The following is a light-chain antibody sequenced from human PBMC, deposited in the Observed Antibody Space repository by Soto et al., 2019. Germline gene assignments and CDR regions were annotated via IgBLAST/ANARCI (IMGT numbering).Light chain of an antibody. CDR2: ETN. CDR1: SSNIGKNY. V-gene: IGLV1-51*02. J-gene: IGLJ2*01. Sequence: QSVLTQPPSVSAASGQKVTISCTGSSSNIGKNYVSWYQQLPGTAPKVVIYETNKRPSGIPDRFSGSKSGTSATLGITGLQAGDEADYYCATWATSLTAVVFGGGTKLTVL. CDR3: ATWATSLTAVV.